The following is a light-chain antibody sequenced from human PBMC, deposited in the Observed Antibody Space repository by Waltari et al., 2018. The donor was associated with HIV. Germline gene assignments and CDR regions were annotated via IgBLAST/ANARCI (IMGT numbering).Light chain of an antibody. V-gene: IGKV3-15*01. J-gene: IGKJ1*01. CDR1: QSVSNN. CDR3: QQYKDWPPWT. Sequence: TVLTPSSGTLSVSPGERATLSCRASQSVSNNLAWYQQKPGEAPRLLIYDASDRATGVPARFSGSGSGTEFTLTISSLQSEDFAVYFCQQYKDWPPWTFGQGTKVEMK. CDR2: DAS.